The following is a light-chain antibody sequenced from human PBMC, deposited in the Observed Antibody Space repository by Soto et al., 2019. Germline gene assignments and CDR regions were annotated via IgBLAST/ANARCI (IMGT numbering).Light chain of an antibody. J-gene: IGKJ1*01. CDR2: GAS. Sequence: EIVMTQSPATLSVSPGERATLSCRASQSVSRNFAWYQQKPGQAPRLLIYGASTRATGIPARFSGSGSGTEFTLTISSLQSEDFAVYYCQQDNNWPWTVGQGTKVEIK. CDR1: QSVSRN. V-gene: IGKV3-15*01. CDR3: QQDNNWPWT.